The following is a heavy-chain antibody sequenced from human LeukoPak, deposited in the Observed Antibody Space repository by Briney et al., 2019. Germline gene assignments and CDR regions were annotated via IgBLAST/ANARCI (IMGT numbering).Heavy chain of an antibody. V-gene: IGHV3-53*01. Sequence: PGGSLRLSCAASGFTVSSNYMSWVRQAPGKGLEWVSVIYSGGSTYYADSVKGRFTISRDNSKNTLYLQMNSLRAEDTAVYYCARRYCSSTTCPVDCWGQGTLVTVSS. D-gene: IGHD2-2*01. CDR3: ARRYCSSTTCPVDC. J-gene: IGHJ4*02. CDR2: IYSGGST. CDR1: GFTVSSNY.